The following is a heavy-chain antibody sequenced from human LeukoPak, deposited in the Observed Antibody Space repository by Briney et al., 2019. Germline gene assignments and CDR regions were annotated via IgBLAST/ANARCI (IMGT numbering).Heavy chain of an antibody. Sequence: SETLSLTCTVSGGSISGSSYYWGWSRQPPGKGLEWIGSIYYSGSTYYNPSLKSRVTISVDTSKNQFSLKLSSVTAADTAVYYCASQDGVEVIIPGWFDPWGQGTLVTVSS. V-gene: IGHV4-39*01. CDR3: ASQDGVEVIIPGWFDP. CDR1: GGSISGSSYY. CDR2: IYYSGST. D-gene: IGHD3-3*01. J-gene: IGHJ5*02.